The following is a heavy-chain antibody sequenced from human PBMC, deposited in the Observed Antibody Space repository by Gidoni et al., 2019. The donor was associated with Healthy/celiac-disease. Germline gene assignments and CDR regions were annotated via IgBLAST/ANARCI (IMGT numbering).Heavy chain of an antibody. D-gene: IGHD2-21*02. CDR1: GHSFTRYW. Sequence: EGQLVQSGAEVQQPGQSLKIHCQSAGHSFTRYWIGWVRQMPGKGRKWLRILYPVDSDTRYSPSFQGQVTISADKTISTAYLQWSSLKASDTAMYYCARHLAYCGGDCYRNAFDIWGQGTMVTVSS. CDR3: ARHLAYCGGDCYRNAFDI. J-gene: IGHJ3*02. CDR2: LYPVDSDT. V-gene: IGHV5-51*01.